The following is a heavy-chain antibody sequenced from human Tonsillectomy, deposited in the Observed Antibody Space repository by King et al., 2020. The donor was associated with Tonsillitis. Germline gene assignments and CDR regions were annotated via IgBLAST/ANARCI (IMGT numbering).Heavy chain of an antibody. Sequence: EVQLVESGGGLVQPGGSLRLSCAASGFTFSSYAMSWVRQAPGKGLEWVSAISGSGGSTYYADSVKGRFTIPKDNSKNTLDLQMNSLRAEDTAVYYCAKITYYDFWSGYCEFDYWGQGTLVTVSS. D-gene: IGHD3-3*01. CDR3: AKITYYDFWSGYCEFDY. CDR1: GFTFSSYA. CDR2: ISGSGGST. J-gene: IGHJ4*02. V-gene: IGHV3-23*04.